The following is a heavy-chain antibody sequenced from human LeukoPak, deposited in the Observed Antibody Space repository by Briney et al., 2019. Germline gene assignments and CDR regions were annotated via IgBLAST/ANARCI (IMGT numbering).Heavy chain of an antibody. CDR3: ASSRPQGTYYYGSGSYYPPYYYYYMDV. J-gene: IGHJ6*03. CDR1: GGSISSSY. V-gene: IGHV4-34*01. D-gene: IGHD3-10*01. Sequence: PSETLSLTCTVSGGSISSSYWSWIRQPPGKGLEWIGEINHSGSTNYNPSLKSRVTISVDTSKNQFSLKLSSVTAADTAVYYCASSRPQGTYYYGSGSYYPPYYYYYMDVWGKGTTVTVSS. CDR2: INHSGST.